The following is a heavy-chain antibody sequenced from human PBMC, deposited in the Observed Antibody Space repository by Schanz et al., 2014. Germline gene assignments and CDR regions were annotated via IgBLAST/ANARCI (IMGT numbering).Heavy chain of an antibody. CDR2: ISYDGSSK. CDR3: ARPSDSSWYMDV. J-gene: IGHJ6*03. V-gene: IGHV3-33*08. CDR1: GLIFSTYT. Sequence: VQLVESGGGLVRPGGSLRLSCTTSGLIFSTYTLNWVRQAPGKGLEWVALISYDGSSKNHADSVQGRFTISRDNAKNSLFLQMNSLRADDTAVYYCARPSDSSWYMDVWGKGTTVTVSS. D-gene: IGHD2-21*02.